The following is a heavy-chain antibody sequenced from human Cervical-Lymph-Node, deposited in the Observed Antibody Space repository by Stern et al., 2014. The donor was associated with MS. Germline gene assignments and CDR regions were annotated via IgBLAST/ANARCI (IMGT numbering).Heavy chain of an antibody. D-gene: IGHD1-1*01. CDR3: ARSGPFELRNAVDL. V-gene: IGHV3-30*03. Sequence: QVQLVESGGDVVQPGRSLRLSCAASGFAFSTYGMHWVRHAPGKGLEAAAAISYDGNDKYYADSVKGRFTISKDKSKSTLYLQMDSLRAEDTAVYYCARSGPFELRNAVDLWGQGTLVTVSS. CDR1: GFAFSTYG. J-gene: IGHJ5*02. CDR2: ISYDGNDK.